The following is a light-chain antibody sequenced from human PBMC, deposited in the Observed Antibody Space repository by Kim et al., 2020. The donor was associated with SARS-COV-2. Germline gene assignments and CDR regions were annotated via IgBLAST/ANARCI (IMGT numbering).Light chain of an antibody. CDR3: QQYGRSPRT. J-gene: IGKJ1*01. CDR1: QSVSNDY. Sequence: EIVFTQSPGTLSLSPGERATISCRASQSVSNDYLAWYQKKPGQAPRLLIYGASIRATGIPDRFSGGGSGTDFTLTISRLEPEDFAVYYCQQYGRSPRTFGQGTKVDIK. V-gene: IGKV3-20*01. CDR2: GAS.